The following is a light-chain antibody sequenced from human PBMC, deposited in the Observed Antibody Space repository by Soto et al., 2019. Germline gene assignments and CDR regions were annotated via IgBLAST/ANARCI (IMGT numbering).Light chain of an antibody. CDR2: GTS. V-gene: IGKV3-20*01. CDR3: QQYGIAPLALT. Sequence: EVVLTQSPGTLSLSPGETATLSCRASQSVHVSYLAWYQQKPGQAPSLLIYGTSSRATGIPDRFSGSGSGTDFTLTISRLEPEDFALYYCQQYGIAPLALTFGGGTKVDI. J-gene: IGKJ4*01. CDR1: QSVHVSY.